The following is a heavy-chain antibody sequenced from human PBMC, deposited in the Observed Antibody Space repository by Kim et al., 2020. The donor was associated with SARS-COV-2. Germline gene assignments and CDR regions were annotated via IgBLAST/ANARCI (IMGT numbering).Heavy chain of an antibody. Sequence: GGSLRLSCAASGFSFSRYWMHWVRQAPGKGLVWVSRTNEDGTTTDYADSVKGRFTISRDNAENTLYLQMNSLTADDTAVYYCARDLSGGGDYWGPGTLVSVSS. D-gene: IGHD3-16*01. CDR3: ARDLSGGGDY. CDR1: GFSFSRYW. J-gene: IGHJ4*02. CDR2: TNEDGTTT. V-gene: IGHV3-74*01.